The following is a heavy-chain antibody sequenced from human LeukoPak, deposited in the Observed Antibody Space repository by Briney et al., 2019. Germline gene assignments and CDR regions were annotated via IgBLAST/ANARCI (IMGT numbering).Heavy chain of an antibody. J-gene: IGHJ5*02. V-gene: IGHV3-23*01. CDR2: ISGSSGNI. D-gene: IGHD3-10*01. Sequence: GGSLRLSCTASGFTFNNYAMSWVRQAPGKGLEWVAAISGSSGNIFYADSLKGRFTTSRDNSKNTLFLNMTSLRADDTAVYYCAKDRFGSGSPNWFGPWGQGTLVTVSS. CDR3: AKDRFGSGSPNWFGP. CDR1: GFTFNNYA.